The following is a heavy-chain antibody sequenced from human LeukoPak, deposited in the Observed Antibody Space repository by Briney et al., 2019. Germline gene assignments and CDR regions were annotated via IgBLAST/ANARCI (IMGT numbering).Heavy chain of an antibody. Sequence: SETPSLTCTVSGGSITSYYWSWIRQPPGKGLEWIGYVYYSGTTNYNPSLKSRVTISVDTSKNQFSLRLSSVTAADTAVYYCARHYGDYVYFDSWGQGTLVTVSS. CDR2: VYYSGTT. CDR3: ARHYGDYVYFDS. J-gene: IGHJ4*02. D-gene: IGHD4-17*01. V-gene: IGHV4-59*08. CDR1: GGSITSYY.